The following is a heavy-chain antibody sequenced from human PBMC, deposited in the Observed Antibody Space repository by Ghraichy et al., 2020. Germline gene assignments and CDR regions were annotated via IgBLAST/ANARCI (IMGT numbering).Heavy chain of an antibody. D-gene: IGHD6-19*01. J-gene: IGHJ4*02. Sequence: GESLNISCAASGLTFSIYAMSWVRQDPGKGLEWVSAISGSTSSTYYSDSVKGRFTISRDDSRNTLYLQMSSLRAEDTAVYYCAKGGSGSGWAKYHFDYWGQGTLVTVSS. CDR1: GLTFSIYA. V-gene: IGHV3-23*01. CDR2: ISGSTSST. CDR3: AKGGSGSGWAKYHFDY.